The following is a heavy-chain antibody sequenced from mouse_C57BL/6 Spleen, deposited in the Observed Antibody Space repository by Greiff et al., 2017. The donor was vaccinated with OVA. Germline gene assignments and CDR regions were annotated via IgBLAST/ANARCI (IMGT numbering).Heavy chain of an antibody. J-gene: IGHJ2*01. CDR1: GYSITSCYY. D-gene: IGHD2-1*01. CDR2: ISYDGSN. CDR3: ARGYYGNPFDY. V-gene: IGHV3-6*01. Sequence: EVKLQESGPGLVKPSQSLSLTCSVTGYSITSCYYWNWIRQFPGNKLEWMGYISYDGSNNYNPSLKNRISITRDTSKNQFFLKLNSVTTEDTATYYCARGYYGNPFDYWGQGTTLTVSS.